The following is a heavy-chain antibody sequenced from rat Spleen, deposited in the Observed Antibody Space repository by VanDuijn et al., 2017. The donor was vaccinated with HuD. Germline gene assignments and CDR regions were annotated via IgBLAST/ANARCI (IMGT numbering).Heavy chain of an antibody. Sequence: EVQLAESGGGLVQPGRSLKLSCAASGFTFSDYYMAWVRQAPKKGLEWVATISSDGGRNFYRDSVKGRFTISRDNRKSTLSLQMDSLRSEDTATYYCARRHYGYTDYFDYWGQGVMVTVSS. J-gene: IGHJ2*01. V-gene: IGHV5-7*01. CDR2: ISSDGGRN. D-gene: IGHD1-9*01. CDR3: ARRHYGYTDYFDY. CDR1: GFTFSDYY.